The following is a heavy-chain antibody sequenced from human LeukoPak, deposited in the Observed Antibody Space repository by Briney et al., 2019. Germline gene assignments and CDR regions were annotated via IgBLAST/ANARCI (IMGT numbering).Heavy chain of an antibody. Sequence: SETLSLTCSVSGVSVGSAGYYWTWIRQPPGKGLEWIGYMHYTANSNYNPFLKSRVTMSLDPSQNEFSLRLTSVTAADTAVYYCARSQSQSGSYRYYFAYWGQGILVTVSS. V-gene: IGHV4-61*08. CDR3: ARSQSQSGSYRYYFAY. CDR1: GVSVGSAGYY. J-gene: IGHJ4*02. CDR2: MHYTANS. D-gene: IGHD1-26*01.